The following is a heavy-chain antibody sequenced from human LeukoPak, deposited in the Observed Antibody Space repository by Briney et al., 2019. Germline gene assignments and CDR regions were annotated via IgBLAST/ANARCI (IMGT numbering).Heavy chain of an antibody. CDR1: GFTFGSYA. V-gene: IGHV3-73*01. Sequence: GGSLRLSCAASGFTFGSYAMSWVRQAPGKGLDWVGQIESGAKSYATAYAASVKGGFTISRDDSKNTAFLQMNSLRAEDTAVYYCAKPQTTVRQWLSRAHSAQIYYFDYWGQGTLVTVSS. CDR2: IESGAKSYAT. D-gene: IGHD6-19*01. CDR3: AKPQTTVRQWLSRAHSAQIYYFDY. J-gene: IGHJ4*02.